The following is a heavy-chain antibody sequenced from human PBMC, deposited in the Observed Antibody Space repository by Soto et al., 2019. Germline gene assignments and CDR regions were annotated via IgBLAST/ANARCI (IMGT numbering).Heavy chain of an antibody. Sequence: ASVKVSCKASGYTFTSYDINWVRQATGQGLEWMGWMNPNSGNTGYAQKFQGRVTMTRNTSISTAYMELSSLRSEDTAVYYCARGYSGYDFYYFDYWGQGTLVTVSS. CDR3: ARGYSGYDFYYFDY. V-gene: IGHV1-8*01. CDR2: MNPNSGNT. J-gene: IGHJ4*02. CDR1: GYTFTSYD. D-gene: IGHD5-12*01.